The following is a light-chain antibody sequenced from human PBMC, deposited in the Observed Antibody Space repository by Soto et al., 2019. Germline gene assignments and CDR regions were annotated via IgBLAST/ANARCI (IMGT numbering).Light chain of an antibody. Sequence: DIQMTQSPSSLSASVGDRVSITCRASQSISNYLNWYQHKPGKAPHLLIYAASTLQSGVPSRFSGSGSGKDFTLSISSLQPEDFATYYCQQTYITPLTFGGGTRVQIK. CDR2: AAS. CDR1: QSISNY. V-gene: IGKV1-39*01. J-gene: IGKJ4*01. CDR3: QQTYITPLT.